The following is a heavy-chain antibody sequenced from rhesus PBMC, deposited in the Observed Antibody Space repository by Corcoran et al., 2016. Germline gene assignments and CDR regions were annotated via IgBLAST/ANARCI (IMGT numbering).Heavy chain of an antibody. CDR1: GFSLTTSGMG. V-gene: IGHV2-174*01. CDR3: ARGGYFDY. J-gene: IGHJ4*01. Sequence: QVTLKESGPALVKPTQTLTLTCTFSGFSLTTSGMGVGWIRQPPGKALDWLALIYWDDDKRYSTSLKRRLTISKDTSKNQVVLTMTNMDPVDTATYYCARGGYFDYWGQGVLVTVSS. CDR2: IYWDDDK.